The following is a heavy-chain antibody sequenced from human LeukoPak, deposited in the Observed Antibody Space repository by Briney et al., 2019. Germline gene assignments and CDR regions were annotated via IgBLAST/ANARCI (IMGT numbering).Heavy chain of an antibody. V-gene: IGHV3-73*01. Sequence: PGGSLRLSCAGSGFTFSGSAIHWVRHTSEKRLEWVGRIRGKGNNYATASAASVKGRFTISRDNSKNTLYLQMNSLRAEDTAVYYCAKDLTRGVTSYYFDYWGQGTLSPSPQ. D-gene: IGHD3-10*01. CDR3: AKDLTRGVTSYYFDY. CDR1: GFTFSGSA. CDR2: IRGKGNNYAT. J-gene: IGHJ4*02.